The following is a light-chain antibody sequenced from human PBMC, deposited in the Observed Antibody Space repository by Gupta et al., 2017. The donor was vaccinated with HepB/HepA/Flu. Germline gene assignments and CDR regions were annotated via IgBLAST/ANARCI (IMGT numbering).Light chain of an antibody. CDR2: GSF. CDR3: QQYNKWPLT. V-gene: IGKV3-15*01. Sequence: EILMTHSPATLSVSPGERATLSCRASQSISTNLAWYQQKPGQAPRLLIYGSFNRASGIPSRFSGSGSGTEFTLTISSLQSEDFAVYFCQQYNKWPLTFGGGTKVEIK. CDR1: QSISTN. J-gene: IGKJ4*01.